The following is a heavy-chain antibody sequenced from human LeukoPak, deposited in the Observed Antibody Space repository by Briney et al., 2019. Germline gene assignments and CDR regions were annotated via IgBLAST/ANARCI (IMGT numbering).Heavy chain of an antibody. CDR2: IKKDGSEK. Sequence: GGSLRLSCTASGFIFSGSWMAWIRQAPGKGLEWVAIIKKDGSEKYYVDSMKGRFTISRDNAKNSLYLQMNSLRAEDAAVYYCTRGHHGLEYWGQGTLVTVSS. V-gene: IGHV3-7*03. J-gene: IGHJ4*02. CDR3: TRGHHGLEY. D-gene: IGHD1-14*01. CDR1: GFIFSGSW.